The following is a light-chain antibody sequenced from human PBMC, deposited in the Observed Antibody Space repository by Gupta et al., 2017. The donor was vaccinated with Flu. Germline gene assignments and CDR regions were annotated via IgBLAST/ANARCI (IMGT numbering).Light chain of an antibody. J-gene: IGLJ3*02. Sequence: VTISCFGSTSNIGNNYVSWYQQLPETAPKRLIYDIRKRPSGIPDRFSGSKSATSATLDITGLQTADEADYFCEAWDNDLSVVLFGGGTKVTVL. CDR1: TSNIGNNY. V-gene: IGLV1-51*02. CDR2: DIR. CDR3: EAWDNDLSVVL.